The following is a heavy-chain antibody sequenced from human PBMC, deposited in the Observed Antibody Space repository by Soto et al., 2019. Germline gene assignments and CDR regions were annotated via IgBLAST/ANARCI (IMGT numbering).Heavy chain of an antibody. V-gene: IGHV4-61*01. J-gene: IGHJ4*02. CDR3: ARNNGPEYYYDSSGYSLDY. CDR2: IYYSGST. CDR1: GGSVSSGSYY. D-gene: IGHD3-22*01. Sequence: QVQLQESGPGLVKPSETLSLTCTVSGGSVSSGSYYWSWIRQPPGKGLEWIGYIYYSGSTNYNPSLKSRVPISVDTSKNQFSLKLSSVTAADTAVYYCARNNGPEYYYDSSGYSLDYWGQGTPVTVSS.